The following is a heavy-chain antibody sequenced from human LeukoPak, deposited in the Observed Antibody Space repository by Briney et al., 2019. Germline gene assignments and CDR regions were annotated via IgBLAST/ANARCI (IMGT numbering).Heavy chain of an antibody. CDR3: ARDGVSSGWYDAGYFDY. CDR2: INPSGSVK. CDR1: GFTFSTYW. D-gene: IGHD6-19*01. V-gene: IGHV3-7*01. Sequence: PGGSLRLSCAASGFTFSTYWMNWARQAPGKGLEWVASINPSGSVKYYVNSVKGRFTISRDNAKNSLYLQMNSLRAEDTAVYFCARDGVSSGWYDAGYFDYWGQGTLVTVSS. J-gene: IGHJ4*02.